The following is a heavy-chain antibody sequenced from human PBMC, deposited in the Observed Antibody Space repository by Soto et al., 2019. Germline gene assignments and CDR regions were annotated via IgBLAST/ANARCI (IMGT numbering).Heavy chain of an antibody. D-gene: IGHD6-19*01. V-gene: IGHV4-4*02. J-gene: IGHJ4*02. CDR3: GGYSSGPGFYYFDY. Sequence: QVQLQESGPGLVKPSGTLSLTCAVSSGSISSSNWWRWVRQPPGKGLRGIGEIYHSGSTNYNPSIKIRVTISVDKSKNQFSLKLSSVTVADAAVYYCGGYSSGPGFYYFDYWGQGNLVPVSS. CDR1: SGSISSSNW. CDR2: IYHSGST.